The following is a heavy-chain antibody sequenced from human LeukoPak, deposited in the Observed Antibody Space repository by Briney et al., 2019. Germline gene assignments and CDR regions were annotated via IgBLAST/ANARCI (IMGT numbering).Heavy chain of an antibody. V-gene: IGHV3-66*02. Sequence: GGSLRLSCAASGFNVSSNYMTWIRQAPGKGLEWVSLIYGADAAYYAESVRGRFMISRDNLKNTLFLQVNSLRVEDTAVYYCVTSTGQQFIPYDYWGQGTHVTVSS. D-gene: IGHD6-13*01. J-gene: IGHJ4*02. CDR2: IYGADAA. CDR3: VTSTGQQFIPYDY. CDR1: GFNVSSNY.